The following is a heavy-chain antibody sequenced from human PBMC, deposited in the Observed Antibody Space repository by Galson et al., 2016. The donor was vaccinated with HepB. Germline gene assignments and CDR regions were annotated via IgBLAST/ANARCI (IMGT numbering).Heavy chain of an antibody. J-gene: IGHJ3*02. V-gene: IGHV3-7*01. Sequence: SLRLSCAASGFIFSSYWMNWVRQAPGKGLEWVADIKQDGSEKYYVDSVEGRFTVSRDNAKNSLYLQMSSLIAEDTAVYYCATMFYYYGSGFDRVDAFDIWGQGTMVTVSS. CDR3: ATMFYYYGSGFDRVDAFDI. CDR1: GFIFSSYW. D-gene: IGHD3-22*01. CDR2: IKQDGSEK.